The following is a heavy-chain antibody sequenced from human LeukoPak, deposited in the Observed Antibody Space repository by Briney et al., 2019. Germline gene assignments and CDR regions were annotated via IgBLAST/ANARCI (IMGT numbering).Heavy chain of an antibody. Sequence: ASVKVSCKASGYTFTGYYMHWVRQAPGQGLEWMGWINPNSGGTNYAKKFQGRVTMTEETSTDTAYMELSSLRSEDTAVYYCATGYDSSGYYYLVKRRFDIWGQGTMVTVSS. CDR2: INPNSGGT. V-gene: IGHV1-2*02. J-gene: IGHJ3*02. CDR3: ATGYDSSGYYYLVKRRFDI. D-gene: IGHD3-22*01. CDR1: GYTFTGYY.